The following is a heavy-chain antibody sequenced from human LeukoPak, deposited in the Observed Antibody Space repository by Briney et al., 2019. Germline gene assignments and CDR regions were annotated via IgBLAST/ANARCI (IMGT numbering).Heavy chain of an antibody. CDR1: RYTLTTYG. CDR3: AREGSPQAYYGSGSYYNYNWFDT. Sequence: SVKVSRTASRYTLTTYGISSVRQAPGQGGECMGWISAYNGNTNYTQKLQGRVTMTTDTSTSTAYMELRSLRSDHTAVYYCAREGSPQAYYGSGSYYNYNWFDTWGQGTMVTVSS. D-gene: IGHD3-10*01. V-gene: IGHV1-18*01. CDR2: ISAYNGNT. J-gene: IGHJ5*01.